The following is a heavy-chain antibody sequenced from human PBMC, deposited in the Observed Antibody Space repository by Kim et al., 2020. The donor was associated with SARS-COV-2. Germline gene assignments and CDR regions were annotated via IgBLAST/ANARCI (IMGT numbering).Heavy chain of an antibody. J-gene: IGHJ4*02. CDR2: SQK. CDR3: ARKSPIFDY. D-gene: IGHD2-21*01. Sequence: SQKFYVDSVKGRFTISRDNAKNSLYLQMNTLRAEDTAVYYCARKSPIFDYWGQGTLVTVSS. V-gene: IGHV3-7*03.